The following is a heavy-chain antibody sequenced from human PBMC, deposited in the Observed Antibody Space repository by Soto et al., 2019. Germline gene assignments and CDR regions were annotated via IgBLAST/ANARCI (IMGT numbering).Heavy chain of an antibody. Sequence: QVQLVESGGGVVQPGRSLRLSCAASAFTLSKFAMHWVRQAPGKGLEWVAVTSKDGINTYYAASVKGRFTISRDNSKSKIYLQMNSLRTEDTALYYCARGNMDVWGQGTTVTVSS. CDR2: TSKDGINT. V-gene: IGHV3-30-3*01. D-gene: IGHD1-1*01. CDR3: ARGNMDV. J-gene: IGHJ6*02. CDR1: AFTLSKFA.